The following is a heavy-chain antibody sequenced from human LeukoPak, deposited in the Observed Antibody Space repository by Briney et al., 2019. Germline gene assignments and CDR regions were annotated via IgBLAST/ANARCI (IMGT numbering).Heavy chain of an antibody. Sequence: GASVKVSCKASGYTFTGYYMHWVRQAPGQGLEWMGWINPNSGGTNYAQKFQGRVTMTRDTSISTAYMELSRLRSDDTAVYYCARSDHHTYGRGYYREMATDDYWGQGTLVTVSS. CDR3: ARSDHHTYGRGYYREMATDDY. J-gene: IGHJ4*02. D-gene: IGHD3-3*01. V-gene: IGHV1-2*02. CDR1: GYTFTGYY. CDR2: INPNSGGT.